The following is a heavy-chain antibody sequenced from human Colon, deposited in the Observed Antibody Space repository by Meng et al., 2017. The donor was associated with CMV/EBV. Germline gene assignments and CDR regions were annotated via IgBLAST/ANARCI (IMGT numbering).Heavy chain of an antibody. J-gene: IGHJ4*02. V-gene: IGHV3-23*03. Sequence: GGSLRLSGAASGFTFSSYAMSWVRQAPGKGLEGVSVIYSGGSSTYYADPVKGRFTISRDNSKNAVYLQMNSLTAEDTAVYYCAKHVPFLEWFILDDWGQGTLVTVSS. CDR1: GFTFSSYA. D-gene: IGHD3-3*01. CDR3: AKHVPFLEWFILDD. CDR2: IYSGGSST.